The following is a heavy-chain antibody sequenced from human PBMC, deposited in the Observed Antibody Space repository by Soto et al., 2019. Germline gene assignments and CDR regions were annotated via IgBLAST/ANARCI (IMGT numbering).Heavy chain of an antibody. CDR2: IFSNDEK. D-gene: IGHD5-18*01. CDR1: GFSLSNARLG. CDR3: ARILGYSYGPSYYYYGMDV. Sequence: SGATLGNPTETVTLTCTVSGFSLSNARLGVSWIRQPPGKALEWLAHIFSNDEKSYSTSLKSRLTISKDTSKSQVVLTMTNMEPVDTATYYCARILGYSYGPSYYYYGMDVWGQGTTVTVSS. J-gene: IGHJ6*02. V-gene: IGHV2-26*01.